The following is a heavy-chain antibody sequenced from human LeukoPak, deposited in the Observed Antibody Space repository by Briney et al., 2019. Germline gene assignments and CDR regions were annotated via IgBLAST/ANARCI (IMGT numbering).Heavy chain of an antibody. CDR2: VYYSGRT. Sequence: SETLSLTCTVSGGSISGGDYYWSWIRQPPGKGLEWIGHVYYSGRTYYNPSLKSRLTVSVDTSKNQFSLKLSSVTAADTAVYYCARAVYSNSYHFDYWGQGTLLTVSS. V-gene: IGHV4-30-4*08. D-gene: IGHD6-6*01. CDR3: ARAVYSNSYHFDY. CDR1: GGSISGGDYY. J-gene: IGHJ4*02.